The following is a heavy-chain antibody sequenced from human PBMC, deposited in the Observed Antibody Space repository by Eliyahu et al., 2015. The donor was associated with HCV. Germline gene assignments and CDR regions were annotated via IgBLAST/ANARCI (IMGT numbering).Heavy chain of an antibody. CDR2: IIPIFGTA. CDR3: ARSMGTGLWFRELSNFDY. Sequence: QVQLVQSGAEVKKPGXSVKVSCKASGGTFSSYAISWVRQAPGQGLGWMGGIIPIFGTANYAQKFQGRVTITADKSTSTAYMELSSLRSEDTAVYYCARSMGTGLWFRELSNFDYWGQGTLVTVSS. D-gene: IGHD3-10*01. J-gene: IGHJ4*02. V-gene: IGHV1-69*06. CDR1: GGTFSSYA.